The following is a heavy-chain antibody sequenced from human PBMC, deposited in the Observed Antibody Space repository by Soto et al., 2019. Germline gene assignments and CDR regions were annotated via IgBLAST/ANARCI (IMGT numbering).Heavy chain of an antibody. D-gene: IGHD1-26*01. CDR2: ISYDGSNK. J-gene: IGHJ6*01. CDR3: AKVFSGSYYYYYGMEV. Sequence: VGSLRLSCASSVFTFSSYGMHCVRHSPGKGLEWVAAISYDGSNKYYADSVKGRFTISRDNSKNTLYLQMKSLRAEDTAVYYCAKVFSGSYYYYYGMEVWGQGTTVNVSS. V-gene: IGHV3-30*18. CDR1: VFTFSSYG.